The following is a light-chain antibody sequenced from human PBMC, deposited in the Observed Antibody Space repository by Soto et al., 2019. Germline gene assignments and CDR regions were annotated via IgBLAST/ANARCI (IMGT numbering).Light chain of an antibody. CDR1: QGITTY. V-gene: IGKV1-9*01. J-gene: IGKJ1*01. CDR3: QQFHTYPWT. Sequence: DVQLTPSPSFLSASVGDRVTITCRASQGITTYLAWYQQTPGKAPKPLIYTASTLQSGVTSRFSGSGAGAEFTLTITGLQPEDFATYFCQQFHTYPWTFGQGTKVDI. CDR2: TAS.